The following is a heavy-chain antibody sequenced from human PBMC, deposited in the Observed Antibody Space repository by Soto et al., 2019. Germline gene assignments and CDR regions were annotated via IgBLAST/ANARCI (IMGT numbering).Heavy chain of an antibody. CDR2: ISAAGDP. CDR3: ARTDRDFYGLDV. Sequence: EVQLVESGGGLVQPGGSLRLSCAASGFTFRNYDMHWVRQGTGKGLEWVSGISAAGDPAYADSVEGPFTIPRDNAPNSFFLQMNSLRVGDTAVYYCARTDRDFYGLDVWGQGTTVIVSS. V-gene: IGHV3-13*05. J-gene: IGHJ6*02. CDR1: GFTFRNYD.